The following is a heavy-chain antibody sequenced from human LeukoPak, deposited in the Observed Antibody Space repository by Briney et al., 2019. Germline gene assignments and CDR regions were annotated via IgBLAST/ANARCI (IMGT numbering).Heavy chain of an antibody. CDR3: ARDEVGAGNTYVKFDY. CDR1: GLTVSSNY. CDR2: IYSDGRT. Sequence: GGSLRLPCAASGLTVSSNYMSWVRQAPGKGLEWVSVIYSDGRTYYADSVQGRFTISRDNSKNTLYLQMNSLRAEDTAVYYCARDEVGAGNTYVKFDYWGQGTLVTVSS. J-gene: IGHJ4*02. D-gene: IGHD5-18*01. V-gene: IGHV3-66*01.